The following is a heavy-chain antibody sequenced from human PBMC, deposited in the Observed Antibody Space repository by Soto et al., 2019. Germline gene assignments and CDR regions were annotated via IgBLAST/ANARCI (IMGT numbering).Heavy chain of an antibody. Sequence: GGSLRLSCAASGFTFRSYAMTWVRQAPGKGLECVSGLSGSGGRTYYAVSVKGRFTISRDNSKNTLFLQMNSLRAEDTAIYYCARFLYDSSGYSEIDFWGQGPLVTVSS. D-gene: IGHD3-22*01. CDR1: GFTFRSYA. CDR2: LSGSGGRT. CDR3: ARFLYDSSGYSEIDF. J-gene: IGHJ4*02. V-gene: IGHV3-23*01.